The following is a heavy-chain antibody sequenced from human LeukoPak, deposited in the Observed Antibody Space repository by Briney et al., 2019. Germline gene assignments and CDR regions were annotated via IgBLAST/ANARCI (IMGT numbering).Heavy chain of an antibody. Sequence: EASVKVSCKASGFTFSSSTMQWVRQARGQRLEWIGWIVVGSGNTNYAQKFQERVTISRDMSTSTAYMELSSLTSEDTAVFYCAADGPAELSDGSEDPPRDAFEIWGQGTMVTVSS. V-gene: IGHV1-58*02. CDR2: IVVGSGNT. J-gene: IGHJ3*02. CDR1: GFTFSSST. CDR3: AADGPAELSDGSEDPPRDAFEI. D-gene: IGHD3-22*01.